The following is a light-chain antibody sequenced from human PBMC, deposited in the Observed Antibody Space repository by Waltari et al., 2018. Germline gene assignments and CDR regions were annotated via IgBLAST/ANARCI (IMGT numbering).Light chain of an antibody. V-gene: IGLV1-40*01. CDR3: QSYDSNLSAIL. Sequence: QSVLTQPPSVSGAPGQRVTISCSGSSSNIGAGSAVHWYQQLPGTAPKLLIYCNRSRPAGVPDRFSCSESGPAASLPTTGRQAEDEAAYYCQSYDSNLSAILFGGGTKLTVL. CDR1: SSNIGAGSA. CDR2: CNR. J-gene: IGLJ2*01.